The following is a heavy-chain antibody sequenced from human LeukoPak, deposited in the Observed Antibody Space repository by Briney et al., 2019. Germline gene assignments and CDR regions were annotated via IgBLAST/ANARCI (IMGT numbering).Heavy chain of an antibody. CDR1: GFNFGDYH. J-gene: IGHJ4*02. D-gene: IGHD3/OR15-3a*01. CDR2: IHKGYGRI. Sequence: PGGSLRLSCAASGFNFGDYHMTWIRQRPGKGLEWVSDIHKGYGRIYYAESVKGRFTISRDNAKNTLFLQMNSLRPEDTALYYCASDPYLANFWTGYPHYWGQGTLVTVSS. V-gene: IGHV3-11*04. CDR3: ASDPYLANFWTGYPHY.